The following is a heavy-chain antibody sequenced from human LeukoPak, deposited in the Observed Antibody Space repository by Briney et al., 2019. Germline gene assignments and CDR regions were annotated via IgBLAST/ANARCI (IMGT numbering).Heavy chain of an antibody. Sequence: GGSLRLSCAASGFTFSSYAMHWVRQAPGKGLEWEAVISYDGSNKYYADSVKGRFTISRDNSKNTLCLQMNSLRAEDTAVYYCAREVGYCSSTSCSAGDYYYYYMDVWGKGTTVTVSS. J-gene: IGHJ6*03. CDR3: AREVGYCSSTSCSAGDYYYYYMDV. CDR1: GFTFSSYA. D-gene: IGHD2-2*01. CDR2: ISYDGSNK. V-gene: IGHV3-30*01.